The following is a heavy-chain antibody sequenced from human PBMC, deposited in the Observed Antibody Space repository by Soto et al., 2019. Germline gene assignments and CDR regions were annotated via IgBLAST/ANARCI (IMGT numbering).Heavy chain of an antibody. D-gene: IGHD3-10*01. Sequence: EVQLLVSGGGLVQPGGSLRLSCSTSGFTFSTYAMNWVRQAPGKGLEWVSALSGSGGTTYYADSVRGRFTISRDNSKNSLFLQMSSLRAEATALYYCAKQRAGYGSGSDTFYFDFWGQGTLVTVSS. V-gene: IGHV3-23*01. CDR1: GFTFSTYA. CDR3: AKQRAGYGSGSDTFYFDF. CDR2: LSGSGGTT. J-gene: IGHJ4*02.